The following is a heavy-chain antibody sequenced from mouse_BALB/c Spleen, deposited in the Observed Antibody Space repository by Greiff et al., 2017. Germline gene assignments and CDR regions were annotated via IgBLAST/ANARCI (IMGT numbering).Heavy chain of an antibody. D-gene: IGHD4-1*01. CDR1: GFTFSSYT. CDR2: ISNGGGST. V-gene: IGHV5-12-2*01. CDR3: ARHSELAYYAMDY. Sequence: EVKLVESGGGLVQPGGSLKLSCAASGFTFSSYTMSWVRQTPEKRLEWVAYISNGGGSTYYPDTVKGRFTISRDNAKNTLYLQMSSLKSEDTAMYYCARHSELAYYAMDYWGQGTSVTVSS. J-gene: IGHJ4*01.